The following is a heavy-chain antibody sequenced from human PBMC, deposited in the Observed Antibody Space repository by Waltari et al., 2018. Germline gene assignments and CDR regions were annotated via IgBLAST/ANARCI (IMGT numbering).Heavy chain of an antibody. CDR3: ARVGGIRGYAPVGAFDI. D-gene: IGHD2-2*01. Sequence: QVQLQESGSGLVKPSQTLSLTCSVSGDSISSGSYWWTWLRQYPGKGLEWIGYVYKSGSTYYNPSLKSLVIISVDMSENQFSLRLNSVTAADAAGYYCARVGGIRGYAPVGAFDIWGQGKMVTVSS. CDR1: GDSISSGSYW. CDR2: VYKSGST. J-gene: IGHJ3*02. V-gene: IGHV4-31*01.